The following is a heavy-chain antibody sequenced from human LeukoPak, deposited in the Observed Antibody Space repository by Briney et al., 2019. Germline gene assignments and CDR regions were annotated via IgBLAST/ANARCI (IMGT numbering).Heavy chain of an antibody. Sequence: PGGSLRLSCAVSGITLSNYGMTWVRQAPGKGLEWVAVIWYDGSDKYYADSVKGRFTISRDNSKNTLYLQMNSLRAEDTAVYYCAREGRMVRGVIITSWFDPWGQGTLVTVSS. D-gene: IGHD3-10*01. V-gene: IGHV3-33*08. CDR2: IWYDGSDK. CDR1: GITLSNYG. CDR3: AREGRMVRGVIITSWFDP. J-gene: IGHJ5*02.